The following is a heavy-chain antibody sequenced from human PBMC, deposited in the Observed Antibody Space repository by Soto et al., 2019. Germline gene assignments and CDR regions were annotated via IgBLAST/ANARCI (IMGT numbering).Heavy chain of an antibody. CDR1: GFTFSSYS. J-gene: IGHJ4*02. CDR3: AQDNYGYSSSWYDY. Sequence: GGSLRLSGAASGFTFSSYSRSWVRQAPGEGLWWVAAFSVSACSTYDADSVKGRFTISRYNSNNTLYLQINSLRAEDTAVYYCAQDNYGYSSSWYDYGGQGTRVTVSS. D-gene: IGHD6-13*01. CDR2: FSVSACST. V-gene: IGHV3-23*01.